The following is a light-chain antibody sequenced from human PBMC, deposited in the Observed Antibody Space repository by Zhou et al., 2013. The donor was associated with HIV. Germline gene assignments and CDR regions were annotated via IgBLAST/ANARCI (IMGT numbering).Light chain of an antibody. V-gene: IGLV2-14*03. J-gene: IGLJ1*01. Sequence: QSALTQPASVSGSPGQSISISCTGTSSDVGGYNFVSWYQQHPGTAPKLIINNVSDRPSGVSNRFSGSKSGNTASLTISGLQPEDEADYYCSSYANSKTLDYVFGTGTRVIVL. CDR2: NVS. CDR1: SSDVGGYNF. CDR3: SSYANSKTLDYV.